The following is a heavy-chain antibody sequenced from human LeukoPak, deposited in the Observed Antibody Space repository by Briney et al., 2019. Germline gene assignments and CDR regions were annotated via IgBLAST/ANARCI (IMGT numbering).Heavy chain of an antibody. CDR2: ISSSSSYI. Sequence: GGSLRLSCAASGFTFSSYSMNWVRQAPGTGLEWVSSISSSSSYIYYADSVKGRFTISRDNAKNSLYLQMNSLRAEDTAVYYCARDLESHYYDSSGFDYWGQGTLVTVSS. V-gene: IGHV3-21*01. CDR3: ARDLESHYYDSSGFDY. D-gene: IGHD3-22*01. J-gene: IGHJ4*02. CDR1: GFTFSSYS.